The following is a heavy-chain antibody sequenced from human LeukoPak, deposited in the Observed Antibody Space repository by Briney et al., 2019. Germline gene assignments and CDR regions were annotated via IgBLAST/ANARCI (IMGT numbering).Heavy chain of an antibody. CDR2: ISAYNGNT. CDR3: ARPNYYGSGSYYPFDY. CDR1: GYTFTSYG. Sequence: ASVKVSCKASGYTFTSYGISWVRQVPGQGLEWMGWISAYNGNTNYAQKFQGRVTITADESTSTAYMELSSLRSEDTAVYYCARPNYYGSGSYYPFDYWGQGTLVTVSS. V-gene: IGHV1-18*01. D-gene: IGHD3-10*01. J-gene: IGHJ4*02.